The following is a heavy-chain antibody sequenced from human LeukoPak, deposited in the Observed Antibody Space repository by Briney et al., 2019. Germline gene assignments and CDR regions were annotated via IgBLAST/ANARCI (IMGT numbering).Heavy chain of an antibody. V-gene: IGHV4-31*03. Sequence: SETLSLTCTVSGGSISSGGYYWSWIRQHPGKGLEWIGYIYYSGSTYYNPSLKSRVIISVDTSKNQFSLKLSSVTAADTAVYYCARADTAMVTVDYWGQGTLVTVSS. J-gene: IGHJ4*02. CDR3: ARADTAMVTVDY. CDR2: IYYSGST. CDR1: GGSISSGGYY. D-gene: IGHD5-18*01.